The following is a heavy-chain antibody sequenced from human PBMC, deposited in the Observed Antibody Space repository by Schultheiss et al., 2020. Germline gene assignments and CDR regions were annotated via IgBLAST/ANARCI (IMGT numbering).Heavy chain of an antibody. Sequence: GGSLRLSCAASGFTFSSYSMNWVRQAPGKGLEWVSSISSSSSYIYYADSVKGRFTISRDNAKNSLYLQMNSLRAEDTAVYYCARTIRDGYNRGAFDIWGQGTMVTVSS. CDR1: GFTFSSYS. V-gene: IGHV3-21*01. J-gene: IGHJ3*02. CDR2: ISSSSSYI. CDR3: ARTIRDGYNRGAFDI. D-gene: IGHD5-24*01.